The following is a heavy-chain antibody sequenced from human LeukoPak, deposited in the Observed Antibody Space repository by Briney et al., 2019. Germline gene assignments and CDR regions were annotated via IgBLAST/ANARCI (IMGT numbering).Heavy chain of an antibody. CDR1: GLTFSSYW. Sequence: PGGSLRLSCVASGLTFSSYWMSWVRQAPGKGLEWVANIKQDGSEKYYVDSVKGRFTISRDNAKNSLYLQMNSLRAEDTAVYYCARVPLPLYYFDYWGQGTLVTVSS. CDR2: IKQDGSEK. J-gene: IGHJ4*02. CDR3: ARVPLPLYYFDY. V-gene: IGHV3-7*01.